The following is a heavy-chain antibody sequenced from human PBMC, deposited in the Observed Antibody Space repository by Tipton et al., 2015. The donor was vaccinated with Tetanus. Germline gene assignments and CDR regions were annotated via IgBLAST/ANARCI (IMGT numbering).Heavy chain of an antibody. V-gene: IGHV4-59*08. CDR2: IYYSGST. D-gene: IGHD3-22*01. Sequence: TLSLTCAVYGGSFSGYYWSWIRQPPGKRLEWIGYIYYSGSTNYNPSLKSRVTISVDTSKNQFSLKLSSVTAADTAVYYCARRGGYYYDSSDYYPFSFDPWGQGTLVTVSS. J-gene: IGHJ5*02. CDR1: GGSFSGYY. CDR3: ARRGGYYYDSSDYYPFSFDP.